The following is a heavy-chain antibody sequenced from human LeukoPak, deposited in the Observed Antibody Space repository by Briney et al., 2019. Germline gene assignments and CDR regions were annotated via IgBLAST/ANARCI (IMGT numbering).Heavy chain of an antibody. V-gene: IGHV1-69*01. CDR3: ARDRLKYCSGGSCYDAFDI. CDR1: GGTLSSYA. D-gene: IGHD2-15*01. Sequence: VKVSCKASGGTLSSYAISWVRQAPGQGLEWMGGIIPIFGTANYAQKFQGRVTITADESTSTAYMELSSLRSEDTAVYYCARDRLKYCSGGSCYDAFDIWGQGTMVTVSS. CDR2: IIPIFGTA. J-gene: IGHJ3*02.